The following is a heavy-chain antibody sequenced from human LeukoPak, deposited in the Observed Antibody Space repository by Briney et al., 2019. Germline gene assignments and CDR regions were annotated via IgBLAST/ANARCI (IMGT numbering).Heavy chain of an antibody. CDR1: GFTFSNYD. CDR2: ISGSGGST. D-gene: IGHD6-19*01. V-gene: IGHV3-23*01. J-gene: IGHJ4*02. CDR3: AKGLMTVAATWRLYDY. Sequence: PGGSLRLSCAASGFTFSNYDMSWVRQAPGKGLEWVSAISGSGGSTYYADSVKGRFTMSRDNSKNTLYLQMYSLRAEDTAVYYCAKGLMTVAATWRLYDYWGQGALVTVSS.